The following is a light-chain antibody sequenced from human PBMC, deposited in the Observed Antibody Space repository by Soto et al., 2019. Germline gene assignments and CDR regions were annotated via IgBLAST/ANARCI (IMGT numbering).Light chain of an antibody. CDR1: QGIINY. CDR2: GAS. J-gene: IGKJ3*01. Sequence: IQLTQSPSSLSASVGDRVTITCRASQGIINYLAWYQHKPGKAPKLLIYGASTLQSGVSLRLGGSGYWTDFTLTVRRRQSEDFASYYCQHRFIYRPTFGPGTKMDMK. V-gene: IGKV1-9*01. CDR3: QHRFIYRPT.